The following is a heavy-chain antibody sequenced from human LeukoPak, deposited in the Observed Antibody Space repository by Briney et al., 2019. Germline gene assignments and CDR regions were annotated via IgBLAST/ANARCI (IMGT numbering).Heavy chain of an antibody. V-gene: IGHV4-59*02. CDR2: IYYSGST. CDR3: ARGDRSCWYVY. J-gene: IGHJ4*02. Sequence: SETLSLACTVSGGSVSRYYWSWIRQPPGKGLEWIGYIYYSGSTNYNPSLKSRVTISVDTSKNQFSLKLSSVTAADTAVYYCARGDRSCWYVYWGQGTLVTVSS. D-gene: IGHD6-19*01. CDR1: GGSVSRYY.